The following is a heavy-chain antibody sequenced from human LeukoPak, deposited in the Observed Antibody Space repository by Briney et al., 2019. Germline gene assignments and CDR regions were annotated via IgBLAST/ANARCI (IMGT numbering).Heavy chain of an antibody. CDR2: INPNSGGT. Sequence: ASVKVSCKASGYTFTGYYMHWVRQAPGQGLEWMGWINPNSGGTNYAQKFQGRVTMTRDTSISTAYMELSRLRSDDTAVYYCARVEDSWDYYDSSGLLDYWGQGTLVTVSS. CDR3: ARVEDSWDYYDSSGLLDY. V-gene: IGHV1-2*02. J-gene: IGHJ4*02. D-gene: IGHD3-22*01. CDR1: GYTFTGYY.